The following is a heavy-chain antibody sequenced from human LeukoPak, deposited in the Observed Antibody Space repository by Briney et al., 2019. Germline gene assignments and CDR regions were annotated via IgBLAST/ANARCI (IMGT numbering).Heavy chain of an antibody. Sequence: GGSLRLSCAASGFTFSSYAMSWVRQAPGKGLEWVSAISCSGGSTYYADSVKGRFTISRDNSKNTIYLQMNSLRAEDTAIYYCAKRSSISSGYFDFWGRGTLVTVSS. J-gene: IGHJ4*02. V-gene: IGHV3-23*01. CDR2: ISCSGGST. CDR1: GFTFSSYA. D-gene: IGHD3-22*01. CDR3: AKRSSISSGYFDF.